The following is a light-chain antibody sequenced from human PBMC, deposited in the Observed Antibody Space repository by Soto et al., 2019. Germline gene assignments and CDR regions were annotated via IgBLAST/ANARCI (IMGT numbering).Light chain of an antibody. CDR2: KVV. J-gene: IGLJ2*01. Sequence: QSALTQPPSASGSPGQSVTISCTGTINDVGGYNYVSWYQQYPGEAPKLMIYKVVKRPSGVPDRFSGSKSGNTASLTVSGLQAEDEADYYCCSYAGHTNVLFGGGTKVTVL. CDR3: CSYAGHTNVL. CDR1: INDVGGYNY. V-gene: IGLV2-8*01.